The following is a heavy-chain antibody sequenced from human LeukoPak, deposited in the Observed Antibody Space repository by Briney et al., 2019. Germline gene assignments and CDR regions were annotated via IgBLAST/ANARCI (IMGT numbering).Heavy chain of an antibody. CDR3: ARDYGGSSPFDY. CDR1: GFTFSNAW. D-gene: IGHD4-23*01. CDR2: IKQDGSEK. V-gene: IGHV3-7*01. Sequence: GGSLRLSCAASGFTFSNAWMSWVHQAPGKGLEWVANIKQDGSEKYYVDSVKGRFTISRDNAKNSLYLQMNSLRAEDTAVYYCARDYGGSSPFDYWGQGTLVTVSS. J-gene: IGHJ4*02.